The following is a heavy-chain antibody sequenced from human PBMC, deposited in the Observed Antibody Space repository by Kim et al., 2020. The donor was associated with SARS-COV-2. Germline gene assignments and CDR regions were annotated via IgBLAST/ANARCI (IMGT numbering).Heavy chain of an antibody. CDR1: GFTFSSYA. CDR3: ARGGGIAVAVPDY. Sequence: WGSLRLSCAASGFTFSSYAMHWVRQAPGKGLEWVAVISYDGSNKYYADSVKGRFTISRDNSKNTLYLQMNSLRAEDTAVYYCARGGGIAVAVPDYWGQGTLVTVSS. D-gene: IGHD6-19*01. J-gene: IGHJ4*02. CDR2: ISYDGSNK. V-gene: IGHV3-30-3*01.